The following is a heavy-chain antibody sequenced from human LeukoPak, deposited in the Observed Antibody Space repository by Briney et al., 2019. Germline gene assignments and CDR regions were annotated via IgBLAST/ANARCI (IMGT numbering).Heavy chain of an antibody. CDR3: ARVPAARRPYYYYYYYMDV. D-gene: IGHD6-6*01. CDR1: GFTFDDYG. CDR2: IYSGGST. J-gene: IGHJ6*03. V-gene: IGHV3-53*01. Sequence: GGSLRLSCAASGFTFDDYGMSWVRQAPGKGLEWVSVIYSGGSTYYADSVKGRFTTSRDNSKNTLYLQMNSLRAEDTAVYYCARVPAARRPYYYYYYYMDVWGKGTTVTVSS.